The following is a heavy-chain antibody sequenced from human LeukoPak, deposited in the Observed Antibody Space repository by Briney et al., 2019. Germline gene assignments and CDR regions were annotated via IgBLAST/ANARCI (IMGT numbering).Heavy chain of an antibody. D-gene: IGHD3-10*01. CDR3: AGLGASLEWDSGSFPDY. V-gene: IGHV4-39*01. Sequence: SETLSLTCSVSGVYFSSSGCYWGWVRQPPGKGLEWIVSIFYAGNTYYNPSLTSRVTISADTSKNQFSLELRFVTAADTAVYYCAGLGASLEWDSGSFPDYWGQGTLVTVSS. J-gene: IGHJ4*02. CDR1: GVYFSSSGCY. CDR2: IFYAGNT.